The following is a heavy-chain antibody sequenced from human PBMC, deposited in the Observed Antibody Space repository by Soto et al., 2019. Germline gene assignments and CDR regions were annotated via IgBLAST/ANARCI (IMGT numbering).Heavy chain of an antibody. J-gene: IGHJ1*01. CDR1: GYTFAHYG. V-gene: IGHV1-18*04. Sequence: QVQLMQSGAEVKKPGASVKVSCKASGYTFAHYGISWVRQAPGQGLEWMGWISGNNGATNYAPKMQGRVTMTXXXSTDTAYMDLRSLTXXXXXVYFCARDLKYF. CDR2: ISGNNGAT. CDR3: ARDLKYF.